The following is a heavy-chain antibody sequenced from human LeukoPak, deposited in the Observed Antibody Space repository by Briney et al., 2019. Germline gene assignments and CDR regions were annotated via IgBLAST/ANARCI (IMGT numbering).Heavy chain of an antibody. CDR3: ARGQSSWYFRC. CDR1: GGSFSGYY. D-gene: IGHD6-13*01. Sequence: SETLSLTCAVYGGSFSGYYWSWIRQPPGKGLEWIGYIYYSGSTNYNPSLKSRVTISLDTSTNQFSLKLTSLTAADTAVYYCARGQSSWYFRCWGQGTLVTVSS. V-gene: IGHV4-59*01. J-gene: IGHJ4*02. CDR2: IYYSGST.